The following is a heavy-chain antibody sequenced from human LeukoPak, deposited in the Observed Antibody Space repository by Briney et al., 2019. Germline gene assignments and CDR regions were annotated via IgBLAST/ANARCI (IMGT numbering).Heavy chain of an antibody. CDR3: ARADLDYYGSNRFLDL. D-gene: IGHD3-10*01. J-gene: IGHJ2*01. CDR1: GDSVSSRSVA. CDR2: TYYRSQWYN. V-gene: IGHV6-1*01. Sequence: SQTLSLTWAISGDSVSSRSVAWNWIRQSPSRGLEWLGRTYYRSQWYNDYAVSVKSRITIDADTSKNHFSLHLNFVTPEDTAVYYCARADLDYYGSNRFLDLWGRGILVTVSS.